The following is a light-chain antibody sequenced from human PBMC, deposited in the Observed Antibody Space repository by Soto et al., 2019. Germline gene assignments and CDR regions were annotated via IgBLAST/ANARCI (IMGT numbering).Light chain of an antibody. J-gene: IGKJ1*01. CDR1: QSISIW. CDR2: DAS. V-gene: IGKV1-5*01. CDR3: QQYKSYWT. Sequence: DIQMTQSPSTLSASVGDRVTITCRASQSISIWLAWYQQKPGKAPKLLIHDASFLESGVPSRFGGRGSGTEFTLTISSLQPDDFATYYCQQYKSYWTFGQGTKVEIK.